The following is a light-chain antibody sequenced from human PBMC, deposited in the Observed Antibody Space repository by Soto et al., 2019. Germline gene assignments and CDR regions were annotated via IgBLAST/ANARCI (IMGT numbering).Light chain of an antibody. Sequence: QSALAQPASVSGSPGQSITVSCTGTSSDIGGYSYVSWYQQRPGKAPKLILYDVSDRPSGLSSRCSGSKSGNTASLTISGLQAEDEADYYCSSYTTRSTYVFGTGTKLTVL. J-gene: IGLJ1*01. V-gene: IGLV2-14*01. CDR3: SSYTTRSTYV. CDR2: DVS. CDR1: SSDIGGYSY.